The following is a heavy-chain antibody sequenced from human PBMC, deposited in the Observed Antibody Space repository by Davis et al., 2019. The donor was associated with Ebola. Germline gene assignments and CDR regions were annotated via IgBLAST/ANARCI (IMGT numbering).Heavy chain of an antibody. CDR3: ARVPYYGSGSYPAYYYYGMDV. CDR2: IYHSGST. J-gene: IGHJ6*02. CDR1: GGSISSSNW. V-gene: IGHV4-4*02. D-gene: IGHD3-10*01. Sequence: MPSETLSLTCAVSGGSISSSNWWSWVRQPPGKGLEWIGEIYHSGSTNYNPSLKSRVTISVDKSKNQFSLKLSSVTAADTAVYYCARVPYYGSGSYPAYYYYGMDVWGQGTTVTVSS.